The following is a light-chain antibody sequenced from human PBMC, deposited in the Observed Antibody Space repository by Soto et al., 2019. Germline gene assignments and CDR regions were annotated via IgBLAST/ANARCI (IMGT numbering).Light chain of an antibody. CDR1: QTISSW. CDR2: KAS. J-gene: IGKJ1*01. Sequence: DIQMTQSPSPLSGSLGDRLTITCLASQTISSWLAWYQQKPGKAPKLLIYKASTLKSGVPSRFSGSGSGTEFTLTISSLQPDDFATYYCQQDNSYSEAFGQGTKVDIK. CDR3: QQDNSYSEA. V-gene: IGKV1-5*03.